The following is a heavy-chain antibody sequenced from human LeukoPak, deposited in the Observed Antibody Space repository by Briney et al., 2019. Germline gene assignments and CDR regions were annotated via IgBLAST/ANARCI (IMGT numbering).Heavy chain of an antibody. D-gene: IGHD1-26*01. Sequence: PGGSLRLSCAAPGFTFDDYAMHWVRQAPGKGLEWVSLISGDGGSTYYADSVKGRFTISRDNSKNSLYLQMNSLRTEDTALYYCASLQWELDYWGQGTLVTVSS. CDR3: ASLQWELDY. CDR2: ISGDGGST. CDR1: GFTFDDYA. J-gene: IGHJ4*02. V-gene: IGHV3-43*02.